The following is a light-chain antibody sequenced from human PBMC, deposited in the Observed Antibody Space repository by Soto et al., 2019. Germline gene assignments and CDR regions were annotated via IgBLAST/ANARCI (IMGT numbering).Light chain of an antibody. CDR2: EVS. CDR1: SSDVGSYNL. J-gene: IGLJ1*01. CDR3: CSYAGSSTS. V-gene: IGLV2-23*02. Sequence: SALTQPASVSGSPGQSITISCPGTSSDVGSYNLVSWYQQHPGKAPKLMIYEVSKRPSGVSNRFSGSKSGNTASLTISGLQAEDEADYYCCSYAGSSTSFGTGTKVTVL.